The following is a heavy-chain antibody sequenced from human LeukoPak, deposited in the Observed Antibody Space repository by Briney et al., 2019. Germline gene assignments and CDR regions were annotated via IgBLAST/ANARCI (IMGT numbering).Heavy chain of an antibody. D-gene: IGHD3-22*01. CDR1: GFTFSTYA. J-gene: IGHJ4*02. V-gene: IGHV3-23*01. CDR3: AKDSGSVVAPPVY. CDR2: IGGSDDST. Sequence: GGSLRLSCTASGFTFSTYAMSWVRQAPGKGLEWVSVIGGSDDSTYYADSVKGRFTISRDNSKNTLHLQMNSLRAEDTAVYYCAKDSGSVVAPPVYWGQGTLVTVSS.